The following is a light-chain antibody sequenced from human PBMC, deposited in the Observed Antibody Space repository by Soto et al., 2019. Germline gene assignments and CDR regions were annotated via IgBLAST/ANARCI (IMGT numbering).Light chain of an antibody. V-gene: IGLV2-14*01. CDR2: EVT. CDR3: SSYTTISTLV. J-gene: IGLJ3*02. CDR1: SSDVGGYHY. Sequence: QSLLPQPSSLSGSPGQSITISCTGTSSDVGGYHYVSWYQHLPGKAPKLMIYEVTNRPSGVSNRFSGSKSGNTASLTISGLQAEDEADYYCSSYTTISTLVFGGGTKVTVL.